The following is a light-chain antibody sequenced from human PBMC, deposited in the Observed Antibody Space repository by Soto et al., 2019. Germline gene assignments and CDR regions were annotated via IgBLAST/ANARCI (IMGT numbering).Light chain of an antibody. V-gene: IGKV3-20*01. CDR2: GVS. CDR1: PSVSGSY. CDR3: EQYGSSTGT. J-gene: IGKJ2*01. Sequence: EIVLTQSPGTLSLSPGERATLSCRASPSVSGSYLAWYQPTPGQAPRRLIYGVSSRATGIPDRFSVSESVTDFTLTISRLETEDGAVYYCEQYGSSTGTFGQGTKLVIK.